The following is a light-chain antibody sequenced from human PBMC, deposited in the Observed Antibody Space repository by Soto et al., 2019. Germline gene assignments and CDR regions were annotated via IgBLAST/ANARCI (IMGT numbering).Light chain of an antibody. V-gene: IGKV3D-20*02. Sequence: EIVLTQSPGTLSLSPGERATLSCRASQSVSSSYLAWYQQKPGQAPRLLIYSASTRATGIPARFSGSGSGTDFTLTISSLEPEDFAVYYCQQRSNWPWTFGQGTKVDIK. CDR2: SAS. CDR1: QSVSSSY. CDR3: QQRSNWPWT. J-gene: IGKJ1*01.